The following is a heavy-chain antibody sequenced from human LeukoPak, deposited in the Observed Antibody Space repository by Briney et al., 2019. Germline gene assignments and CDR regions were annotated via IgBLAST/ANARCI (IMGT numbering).Heavy chain of an antibody. J-gene: IGHJ4*02. CDR1: GGSISSYY. Sequence: SETLSLTCTVSGGSISSYYWSWIRQPPGKGLEWIGYMYCSGSTNYNPSLKSRVTISVDTSKNQFSLKLSSVTAADTAVYFCARARYYDSSGYTFDYWGQGTLLTVSS. CDR3: ARARYYDSSGYTFDY. V-gene: IGHV4-59*01. D-gene: IGHD3-22*01. CDR2: MYCSGST.